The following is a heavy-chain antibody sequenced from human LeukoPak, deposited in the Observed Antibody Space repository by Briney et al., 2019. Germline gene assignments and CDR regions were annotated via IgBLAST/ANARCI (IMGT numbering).Heavy chain of an antibody. D-gene: IGHD4-17*01. V-gene: IGHV1-18*01. J-gene: IGHJ4*02. Sequence: AASVKVSCKASGYTFTSYGISWVRQAPGQGLEWMGWNSAYNGNTNYAQKLQGRVTMTTDTSTSTAYMELRSLRSDDTAVYYCARDGSNYGDYVFGYWGQGTLVTVSS. CDR3: ARDGSNYGDYVFGY. CDR2: NSAYNGNT. CDR1: GYTFTSYG.